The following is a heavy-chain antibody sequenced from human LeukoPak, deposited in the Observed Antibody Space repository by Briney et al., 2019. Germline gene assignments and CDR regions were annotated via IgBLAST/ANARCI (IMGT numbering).Heavy chain of an antibody. V-gene: IGHV5-51*01. Sequence: GESLKISCKGSGYSFTYYWIGWVRQMPGTGLECMGIIYPGDSDTRHSPSFQGQVTISVDKSISTAYLQWSSLKASDTAMYYCARQDGDGFYYFDYWGQGTLVTVSS. CDR1: GYSFTYYW. J-gene: IGHJ4*02. D-gene: IGHD5-24*01. CDR2: IYPGDSDT. CDR3: ARQDGDGFYYFDY.